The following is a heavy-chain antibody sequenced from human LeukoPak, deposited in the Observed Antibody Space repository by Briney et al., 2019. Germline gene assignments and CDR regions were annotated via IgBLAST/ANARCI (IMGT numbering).Heavy chain of an antibody. V-gene: IGHV3-30*18. Sequence: QAGRSLRLSCAASGFTFSSYGMHWVRQAPCKGLEWVAVISYDGSNKYYADSVKGRFTISRDNSKNTLYLQMNSLRAEDTAVYYCAKLVGASENLDYWGQGTLVTVSS. J-gene: IGHJ4*02. CDR2: ISYDGSNK. D-gene: IGHD1-26*01. CDR1: GFTFSSYG. CDR3: AKLVGASENLDY.